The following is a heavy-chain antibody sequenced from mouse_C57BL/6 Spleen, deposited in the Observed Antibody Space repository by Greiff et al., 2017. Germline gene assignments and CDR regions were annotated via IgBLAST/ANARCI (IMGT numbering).Heavy chain of an antibody. CDR1: GYTFTSYW. V-gene: IGHV1-55*01. Sequence: VKLLEPGAELVKPGASVTMSCKASGYTFTSYWITWVKQRPGQGLEWIGDIYPGSGSTNYNEKFKSKATLTVDTSSSTAYMQLSSLTSEDSAVYYCARSYYDYDYDYWGQGTTLTVSS. J-gene: IGHJ2*01. CDR3: ARSYYDYDYDY. D-gene: IGHD2-4*01. CDR2: IYPGSGST.